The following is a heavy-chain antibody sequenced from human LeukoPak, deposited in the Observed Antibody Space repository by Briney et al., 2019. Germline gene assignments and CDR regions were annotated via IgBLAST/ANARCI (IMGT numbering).Heavy chain of an antibody. D-gene: IGHD3-16*01. CDR2: IFYTGST. Sequence: PSETLSLTCTVSGGSISSYYWNWIRQPPGKGLEWVGYIFYTGSTSYSPSLQSRVTISVDTSKNQFSLKLSSVTAADTAVYYCARVWAYGMDVWGQGTTVTVSS. J-gene: IGHJ6*02. V-gene: IGHV4-59*12. CDR3: ARVWAYGMDV. CDR1: GGSISSYY.